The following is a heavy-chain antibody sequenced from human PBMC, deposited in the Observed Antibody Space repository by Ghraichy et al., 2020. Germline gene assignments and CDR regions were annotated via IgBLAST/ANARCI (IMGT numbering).Heavy chain of an antibody. V-gene: IGHV3-53*01. CDR2: IYTDDTT. CDR1: GFSVSSNY. J-gene: IGHJ4*02. Sequence: ESLNISCAASGFSVSSNYMNWVRQAPGKGLEWVSVIYTDDTTYYADSVKGRFTISRDSSKNMLFLQMNSLRGEDTAVYFCAGARDYSSRAPSDYWGQGTLVTVST. CDR3: AGARDYSSRAPSDY. D-gene: IGHD3-10*01.